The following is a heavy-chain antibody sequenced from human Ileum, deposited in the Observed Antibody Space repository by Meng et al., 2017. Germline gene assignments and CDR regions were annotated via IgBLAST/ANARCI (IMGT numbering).Heavy chain of an antibody. Sequence: QGQLQESGPGLVRPSETRALICAVSGGSVSSSGYQWGWIRQPPGKGLEWIGYASTNYNPSLKSRVTISVDTSKNQFSLKLTSVTAADTAVYYCARDHWGSLDYWGQGVLVTVSS. J-gene: IGHJ4*02. CDR1: GGSVSSSGYQ. CDR3: ARDHWGSLDY. D-gene: IGHD7-27*01. CDR2: AST. V-gene: IGHV4-61*08.